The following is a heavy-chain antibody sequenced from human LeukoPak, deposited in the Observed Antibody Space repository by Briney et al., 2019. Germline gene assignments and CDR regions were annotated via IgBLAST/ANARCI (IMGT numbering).Heavy chain of an antibody. V-gene: IGHV4-59*08. J-gene: IGHJ5*02. D-gene: IGHD2-15*01. CDR1: GGSISSYY. Sequence: SETLSLTCTVSGGSISSYYWYWIRQPPGKGLEWVGYIYYSGDTNYNPSLKSRVTISVDTSKNQFSLKLSSVTAADTAVYYCARQLRYCSGGSCSGQINWFDPWGQGTLVTVSS. CDR2: IYYSGDT. CDR3: ARQLRYCSGGSCSGQINWFDP.